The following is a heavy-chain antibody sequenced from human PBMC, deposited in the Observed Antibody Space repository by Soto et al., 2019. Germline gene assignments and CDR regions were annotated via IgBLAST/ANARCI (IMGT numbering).Heavy chain of an antibody. J-gene: IGHJ4*02. CDR1: GFTFSSYG. Sequence: QVQLVESGGGVVQPGRSLRLSCAASGFTFSSYGMYWVRQAPGKGLECVAYISHDGGNRYSADPVKGRFTIFRDNSKNTLYLQMNSLGSEDGAVYYCAKDRRDGYFDNWGQGTLVTVSS. CDR3: AKDRRDGYFDN. CDR2: ISHDGGNR. V-gene: IGHV3-30*18.